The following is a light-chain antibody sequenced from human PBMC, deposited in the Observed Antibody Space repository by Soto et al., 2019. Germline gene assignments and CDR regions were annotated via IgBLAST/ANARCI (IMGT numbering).Light chain of an antibody. CDR2: DVS. Sequence: QSALTQPASVSGSPGQSITISCTGTSSDVGGYNYVSWYQQHPGKAPKLMIYDVSNRPSGVSNRFSGSKSGNTASLTISGLQAEDEADYYCSSYTSSSTRVFGGGTKIPV. CDR1: SSDVGGYNY. V-gene: IGLV2-14*01. J-gene: IGLJ2*01. CDR3: SSYTSSSTRV.